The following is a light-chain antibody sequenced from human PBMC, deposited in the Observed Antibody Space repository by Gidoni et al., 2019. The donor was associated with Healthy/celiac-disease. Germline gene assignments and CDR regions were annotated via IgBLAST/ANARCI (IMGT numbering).Light chain of an antibody. Sequence: PGERVTLSCRASQSVSSSYLTWYQQKPGQAPRLLIYGASTRATSIPARFSGSGSGTDFTLTISRLQPEDFAVYYCQQAYNLPRRAFGQGTKLEIK. CDR3: QQAYNLPRRA. CDR1: QSVSSSY. V-gene: IGKV3D-7*01. CDR2: GAS. J-gene: IGKJ2*01.